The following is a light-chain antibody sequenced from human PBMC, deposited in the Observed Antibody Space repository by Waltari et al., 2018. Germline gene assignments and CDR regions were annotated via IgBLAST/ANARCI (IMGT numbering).Light chain of an antibody. J-gene: IGKJ1*01. CDR3: QQYVSSPWT. Sequence: EIVLTQSPGTLSLSPGERATLSCRASQSLSRTYLAWYHQRPGQPPRLLIYGASNRAAGVPDRFSGGGSGTDFTLTISRLEAEDFALYYCQQYVSSPWTFGQGTKVEIK. V-gene: IGKV3-20*01. CDR2: GAS. CDR1: QSLSRTY.